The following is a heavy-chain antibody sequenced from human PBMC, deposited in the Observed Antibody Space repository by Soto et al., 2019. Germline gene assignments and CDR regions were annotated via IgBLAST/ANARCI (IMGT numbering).Heavy chain of an antibody. Sequence: GGSLRLSCAASGFTFSSYAMHWVRQAPGKGLEWVAVISYDGSNKYYADSVKGRFTISRDNSKNTLYLQMNSLRAEDTAVYYCARDRAYFDYWGQGTLVTVSS. CDR3: ARDRAYFDY. CDR1: GFTFSSYA. J-gene: IGHJ4*02. CDR2: ISYDGSNK. V-gene: IGHV3-30-3*01. D-gene: IGHD1-26*01.